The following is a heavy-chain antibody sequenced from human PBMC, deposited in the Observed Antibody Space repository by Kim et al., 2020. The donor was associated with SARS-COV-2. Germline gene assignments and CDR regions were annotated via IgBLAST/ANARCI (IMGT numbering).Heavy chain of an antibody. V-gene: IGHV3-33*01. CDR2: IWYDGSNK. Sequence: GGSLRLSCAASGFTFSSYGMHWVRQAPGKGLEWVAVIWYDGSNKYYADSVKGRFTISRDNSKNTLYLQMNSLRAEDTAVYYCARVPDYGYNWFDPWGQGTLVTVSS. CDR3: ARVPDYGYNWFDP. D-gene: IGHD5-18*01. CDR1: GFTFSSYG. J-gene: IGHJ5*02.